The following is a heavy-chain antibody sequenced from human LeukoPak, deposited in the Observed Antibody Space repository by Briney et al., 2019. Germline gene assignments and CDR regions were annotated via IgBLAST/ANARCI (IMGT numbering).Heavy chain of an antibody. D-gene: IGHD1-7*01. J-gene: IGHJ5*02. CDR2: IYYSGST. V-gene: IGHV4-39*07. CDR3: ARDLLAGTNWFDP. Sequence: PSETLSLTCTVSGGSISSSSYYWGWIRQPPGKGLEWIGSIYYSGSTYYNPSLKSRVTISVDTSKNQFSLKLSSVTAADTAVYYCARDLLAGTNWFDPWGQGTLVTVSS. CDR1: GGSISSSSYY.